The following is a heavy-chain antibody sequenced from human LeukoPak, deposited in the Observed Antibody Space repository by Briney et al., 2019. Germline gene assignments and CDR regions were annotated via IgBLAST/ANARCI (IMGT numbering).Heavy chain of an antibody. J-gene: IGHJ3*02. CDR2: ISGSGGST. Sequence: GGSLRLSCAASGFTFSRYAMSWVRQAPGKGLEWVSAISGSGGSTYYADSVKGRFTISRDDSKNTLYLQMNSLRAEDAAVYYCAKAGIIVVVPAVAFDIWGQGTMVTVSS. CDR3: AKAGIIVVVPAVAFDI. CDR1: GFTFSRYA. D-gene: IGHD2-2*01. V-gene: IGHV3-23*01.